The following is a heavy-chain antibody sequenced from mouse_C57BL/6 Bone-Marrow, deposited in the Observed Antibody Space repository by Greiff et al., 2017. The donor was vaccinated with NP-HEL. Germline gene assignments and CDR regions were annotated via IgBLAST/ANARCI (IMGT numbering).Heavy chain of an antibody. CDR3: AIRGYYSISPWFAY. J-gene: IGHJ3*01. Sequence: QVQLQQSGAYLVTPGASVKLSCKASGYTFTAYTIHWVKQRSGQGLEWIGWFYPGSGSLKYNEKFKDKATLTADKSSSTVYMELSRLTSDDSAVYFFAIRGYYSISPWFAYWGQGTLVTVSA. D-gene: IGHD1-1*01. V-gene: IGHV1-62-2*01. CDR1: GYTFTAYT. CDR2: FYPGSGSL.